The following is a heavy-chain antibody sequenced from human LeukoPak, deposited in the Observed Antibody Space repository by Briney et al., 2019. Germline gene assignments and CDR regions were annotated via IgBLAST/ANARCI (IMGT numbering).Heavy chain of an antibody. CDR3: AKKPGQYGDYDWFDP. CDR2: ISGSGGST. V-gene: IGHV3-23*01. D-gene: IGHD4-17*01. J-gene: IGHJ5*02. CDR1: GFTFSSYA. Sequence: GGSLRLSCAASGFTFSSYAMSWVRQAPGKGLEWVSAISGSGGSTYYADSVKGRFTISRDNSKNTLYLQTNSLRAEDTAVYYCAKKPGQYGDYDWFDPWGQGTLVTVSS.